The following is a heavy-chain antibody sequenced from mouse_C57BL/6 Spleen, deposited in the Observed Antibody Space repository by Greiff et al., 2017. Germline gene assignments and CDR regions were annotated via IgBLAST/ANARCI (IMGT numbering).Heavy chain of an antibody. V-gene: IGHV5-6*01. CDR1: GFTFSSYG. CDR2: ISSGGSYT. CDR3: ARPELGDAMDY. Sequence: EVKLMESGGDLVKPGGSLKLSCAASGFTFSSYGMSWVRQTPDKRLEWVATISSGGSYTYYPDSVKGRFTISRDNAKNTLYLQMSSLKSEDTAMYYCARPELGDAMDYWGQGTSVTVSS. D-gene: IGHD4-1*01. J-gene: IGHJ4*01.